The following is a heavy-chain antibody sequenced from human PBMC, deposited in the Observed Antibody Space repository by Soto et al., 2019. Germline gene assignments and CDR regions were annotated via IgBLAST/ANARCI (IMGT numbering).Heavy chain of an antibody. V-gene: IGHV1-2*04. CDR2: INPHSGDT. D-gene: IGHD2-21*01. CDR1: GYAFTGYY. J-gene: IGHJ5*02. CDR3: ARGGNSGSTWFAP. Sequence: ASVKGSCTAAGYAFTGYYRQWVRQAPGQGLEWMGWINPHSGDTKSAQKFQGWVTMTRDTSLSTAYMEVSRLRSDDTAVFFCARGGNSGSTWFAPWGQGTLVTVSS.